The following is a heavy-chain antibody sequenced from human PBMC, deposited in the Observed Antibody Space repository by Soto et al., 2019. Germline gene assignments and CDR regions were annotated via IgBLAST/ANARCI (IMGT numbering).Heavy chain of an antibody. D-gene: IGHD2-21*01. Sequence: QMQLVESGGNLVKPGGSLRLSCSGSGFSFGDYYMNWIRKAPGKGLEWVSYISSGGNTISYSDSVKSRFTISRDNAKKSVYLEMDSLRPEDTAVYYCARRLFLDVWGQGTLVTVSS. CDR3: ARRLFLDV. CDR1: GFSFGDYY. J-gene: IGHJ4*02. V-gene: IGHV3-11*01. CDR2: ISSGGNTI.